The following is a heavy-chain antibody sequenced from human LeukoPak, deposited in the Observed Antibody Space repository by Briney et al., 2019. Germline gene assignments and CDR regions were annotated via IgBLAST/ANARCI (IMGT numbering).Heavy chain of an antibody. Sequence: KTGGSLRLSCAASGFTFSSYTMNWVRQAPGKGLEWVSSISSSSDYIYYPDSVKGRFTISRDNAKNSLYLQMNDLRADDTAVYYCARDYYDSGPYPGNYWGQGTLVTVSS. CDR1: GFTFSSYT. J-gene: IGHJ4*02. V-gene: IGHV3-21*01. CDR2: ISSSSDYI. CDR3: ARDYYDSGPYPGNY. D-gene: IGHD3-16*01.